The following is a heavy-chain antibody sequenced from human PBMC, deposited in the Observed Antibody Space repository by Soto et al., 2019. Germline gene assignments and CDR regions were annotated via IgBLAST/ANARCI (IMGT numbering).Heavy chain of an antibody. CDR2: IYYSGST. CDR3: ARDGSWGGMDV. D-gene: IGHD1-26*01. J-gene: IGHJ6*02. Sequence: SETLSLTCTVSGGSISSYYWSWIRQPPGKGLEWIGYIYYSGSTNYNPSLKSRVTISVDTSKNQFSLKLSSVTAADTAVYYCARDGSWGGMDVWGQGTTVTVSS. V-gene: IGHV4-59*01. CDR1: GGSISSYY.